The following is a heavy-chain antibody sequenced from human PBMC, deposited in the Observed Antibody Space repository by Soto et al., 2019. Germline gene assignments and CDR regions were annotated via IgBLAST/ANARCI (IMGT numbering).Heavy chain of an antibody. CDR1: GGSISSSSYY. V-gene: IGHV4-61*05. J-gene: IGHJ5*02. CDR2: IYYSGST. Sequence: SETLSLTCTVSGGSISSSSYYWGWIRQPPGKGLEWIGYIYYSGSTNYNPSLKSRVTISVDTSKNQFSLKLSSVTAADTAVYYCARSTRFGVVTRWFDPWGQGTLVTVSS. D-gene: IGHD3-3*01. CDR3: ARSTRFGVVTRWFDP.